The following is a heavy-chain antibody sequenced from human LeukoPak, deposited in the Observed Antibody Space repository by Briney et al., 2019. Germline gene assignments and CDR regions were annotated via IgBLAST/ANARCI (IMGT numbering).Heavy chain of an antibody. V-gene: IGHV3-30-3*01. CDR3: AKGIYYYDSSGPDY. CDR2: ISSDGSDK. D-gene: IGHD3-22*01. CDR1: GFRFSDYG. Sequence: PGGSLRLSCAVSGFRFSDYGLHWVRQAPGKGLEWVTVISSDGSDKDYADSVKGRFTISRDNSKNTLYLQMNSLRAEDTAVYYCAKGIYYYDSSGPDYWGQGTLVTVSS. J-gene: IGHJ4*02.